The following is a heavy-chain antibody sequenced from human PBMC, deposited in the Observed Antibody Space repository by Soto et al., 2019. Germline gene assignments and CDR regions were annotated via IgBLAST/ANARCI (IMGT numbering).Heavy chain of an antibody. J-gene: IGHJ4*02. Sequence: SETLSLTCTVSGGSITGYYWSWIRQPPGQGLEWIGYIYYDGSTNYNPTLRSRATISLDRSKTQFSLKLSSVTAADTAVYYCTRTKTGYAFDYWGQGTLVTVSS. CDR3: TRTKTGYAFDY. CDR1: GGSITGYY. CDR2: IYYDGST. D-gene: IGHD5-12*01. V-gene: IGHV4-59*01.